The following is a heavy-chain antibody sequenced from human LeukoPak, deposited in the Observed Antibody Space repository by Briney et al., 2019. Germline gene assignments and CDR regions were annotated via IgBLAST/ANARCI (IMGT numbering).Heavy chain of an antibody. CDR2: ISAYNGNT. V-gene: IGHV1-18*01. Sequence: ASVKVSCKASGYTFTSYGISWVRQAPGQGLEWMGWISAYNGNTNYAQKLQGRVTMTTDTSTSTAYMELRSLRSDDTAVYYCATLLLDIVVVPASAEVRLDHSDYWGQGTLVTVSS. CDR1: GYTFTSYG. CDR3: ATLLLDIVVVPASAEVRLDHSDY. D-gene: IGHD2-2*03. J-gene: IGHJ4*02.